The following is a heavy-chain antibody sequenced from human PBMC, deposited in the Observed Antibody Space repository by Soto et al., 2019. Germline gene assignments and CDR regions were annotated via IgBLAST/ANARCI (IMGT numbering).Heavy chain of an antibody. D-gene: IGHD6-19*01. Sequence: QVPLVESGGGVVQPGRSLTISCVGPGFAFSTYGMHWVRQAPAKGLEWVALISYDGTDKYYADSVKGRFSISRDNSKQTLSLQMDSLRPEDTAVYYCAKDFGAWSDSWGQGTLVNVSS. J-gene: IGHJ5*02. V-gene: IGHV3-30*18. CDR3: AKDFGAWSDS. CDR2: ISYDGTDK. CDR1: GFAFSTYG.